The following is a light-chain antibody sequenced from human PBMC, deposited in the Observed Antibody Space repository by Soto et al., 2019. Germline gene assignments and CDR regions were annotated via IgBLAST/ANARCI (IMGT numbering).Light chain of an antibody. CDR1: DSVSKW. CDR3: QQTYTNPQT. V-gene: IGKV1-5*01. Sequence: DIHMTQSPSSLSASVGYIFTITCRASDSVSKWLAWYQKKSGSAPRLLIYEVSGLQSGVPSRFSGSGSGTHLVITISNFKPEDSETYFCQQTYTNPQTFGHGTKVDIK. J-gene: IGKJ1*01. CDR2: EVS.